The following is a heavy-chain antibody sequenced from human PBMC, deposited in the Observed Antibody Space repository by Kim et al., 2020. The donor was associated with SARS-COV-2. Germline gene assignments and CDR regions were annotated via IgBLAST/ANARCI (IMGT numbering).Heavy chain of an antibody. CDR3: AKPRQGYYLDAFDI. J-gene: IGHJ3*02. V-gene: IGHV3-30*18. D-gene: IGHD2-15*01. Sequence: GGSLRLSCAASGFTFSSYGMHWVRQAPGEGLEWVAVISYDGSNKYYADSVKGRFTISRDNSKNTLYLQMNSLRAEDTAVYYCAKPRQGYYLDAFDIWGQGTMVTVSS. CDR1: GFTFSSYG. CDR2: ISYDGSNK.